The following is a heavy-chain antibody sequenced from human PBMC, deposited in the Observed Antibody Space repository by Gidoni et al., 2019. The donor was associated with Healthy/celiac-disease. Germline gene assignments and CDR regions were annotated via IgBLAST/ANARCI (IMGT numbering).Heavy chain of an antibody. D-gene: IGHD5-18*01. J-gene: IGHJ6*02. V-gene: IGHV1-69*08. CDR1: GGTISSYT. CDR3: AREEYSYGFYYYGMDV. Sequence: QVQLVQSGAEVKKPGSSVKVSGKASGGTISSYTISWVRQAPGQGLEWMGRLIPILVIANYAQKFQGSVTITADKSTSTAYMELSSLRSEDTAVYYCAREEYSYGFYYYGMDVWGQGTTVTVSS. CDR2: LIPILVIA.